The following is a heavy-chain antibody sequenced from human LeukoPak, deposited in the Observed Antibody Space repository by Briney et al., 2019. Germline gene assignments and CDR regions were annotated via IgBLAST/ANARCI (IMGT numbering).Heavy chain of an antibody. D-gene: IGHD3-22*01. Sequence: GGSLRLSCAASGFTFDTYAMSWVRQAPGKGLEWVSAISGSGVGTYYADSVKGRFTISRDNSKNTLYLQMNSLRAEDTAVYYCAKLVRSSYYPSYFDYWGQGTLVTVSS. V-gene: IGHV3-23*01. J-gene: IGHJ4*02. CDR2: ISGSGVGT. CDR3: AKLVRSSYYPSYFDY. CDR1: GFTFDTYA.